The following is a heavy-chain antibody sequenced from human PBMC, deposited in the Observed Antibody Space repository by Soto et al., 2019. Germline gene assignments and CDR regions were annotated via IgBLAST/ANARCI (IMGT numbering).Heavy chain of an antibody. CDR1: GGSISSSNW. D-gene: IGHD6-13*01. Sequence: SETLSLTCAVSGGSISSSNWWSWVRQPPGKGLEWIGEIYHSGSTNYNPSLKSRVTISVDKSKNQFSLKLSSETAADTAVYSCASRVLSSSCHGYFDYSGPGTLVTVSS. CDR3: ASRVLSSSCHGYFDY. CDR2: IYHSGST. J-gene: IGHJ4*02. V-gene: IGHV4-4*02.